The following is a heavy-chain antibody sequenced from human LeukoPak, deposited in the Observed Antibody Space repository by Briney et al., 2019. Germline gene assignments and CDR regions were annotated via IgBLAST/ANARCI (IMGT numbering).Heavy chain of an antibody. CDR3: ARGDYDFWSGCQWYYYHMDV. Sequence: GGSLRLSCAASGFTFSTYWMTWVRQAPGKGLEWVANINQHGSEKYYVNSVKGRFTISRDNAKNSLYVQMNSLRAEDTAVYYCARGDYDFWSGCQWYYYHMDVWGKGTTVTVSS. D-gene: IGHD3-3*01. J-gene: IGHJ6*03. V-gene: IGHV3-7*01. CDR2: INQHGSEK. CDR1: GFTFSTYW.